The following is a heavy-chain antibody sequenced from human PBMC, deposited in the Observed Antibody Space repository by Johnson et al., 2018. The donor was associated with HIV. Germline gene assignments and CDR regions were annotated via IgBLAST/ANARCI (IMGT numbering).Heavy chain of an antibody. Sequence: VQLVESGGGLVQPGGSLRLSCAASGFTVSSNYMSWVRQAPGKGLEWVSVIYSGGSTYYADSVKGRFTISRDNSKNTLYLQMNSLRAEDTAVYYCASQGIVVEIHDAFDIWGQGTMVTVSS. J-gene: IGHJ3*02. CDR2: IYSGGST. CDR3: ASQGIVVEIHDAFDI. V-gene: IGHV3-66*04. CDR1: GFTVSSNY. D-gene: IGHD2-2*01.